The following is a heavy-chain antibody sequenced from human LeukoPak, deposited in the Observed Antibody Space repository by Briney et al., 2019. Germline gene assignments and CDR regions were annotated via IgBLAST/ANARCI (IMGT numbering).Heavy chain of an antibody. CDR2: IYYSGST. V-gene: IGHV4-59*01. J-gene: IGHJ4*02. Sequence: SETLSLTCTVSGGSISRYYWSWIRQPPGKGLEWIGYIYYSGSTNYNPSLKSRVTISVDTSKNQFSLKLSSVTAADTAVYYCASGESLFDYWGQGTLVTVSS. CDR1: GGSISRYY. CDR3: ASGESLFDY. D-gene: IGHD2/OR15-2a*01.